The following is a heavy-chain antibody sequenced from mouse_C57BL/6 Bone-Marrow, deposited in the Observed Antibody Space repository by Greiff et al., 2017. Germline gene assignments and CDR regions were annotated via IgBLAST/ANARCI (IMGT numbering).Heavy chain of an antibody. CDR2: ISNLAYSI. V-gene: IGHV5-15*01. Sequence: EVMLVESGGGLVQPGGSLKLSCAASGFTFSDYGMAWVRQAPRKGPEWVAFISNLAYSIYYADTVTGRFTISRENAQNTLYLEMSSLRSEDTAMYYCARGGIYDGYYDWYFDVWGTGTTVTVSS. D-gene: IGHD2-3*01. CDR1: GFTFSDYG. J-gene: IGHJ1*03. CDR3: ARGGIYDGYYDWYFDV.